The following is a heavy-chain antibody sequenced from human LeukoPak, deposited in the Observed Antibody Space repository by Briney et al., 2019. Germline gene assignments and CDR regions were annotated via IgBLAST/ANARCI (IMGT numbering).Heavy chain of an antibody. CDR3: SKLGNDNVWGTYRDNWFDP. Sequence: GGSLRLSCAASGFTFSSYAMSWVRQPPGKGLEWVSGISGSGSSTYYADSVRGRFTISRDNSKNALYLQINSLRAEDTAVYYCSKLGNDNVWGTYRDNWFDPWGQGTLVTVSS. V-gene: IGHV3-23*01. D-gene: IGHD3-16*02. CDR2: ISGSGSST. CDR1: GFTFSSYA. J-gene: IGHJ5*02.